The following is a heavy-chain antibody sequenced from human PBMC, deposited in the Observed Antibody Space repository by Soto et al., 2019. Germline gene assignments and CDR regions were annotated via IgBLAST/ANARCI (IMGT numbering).Heavy chain of an antibody. V-gene: IGHV1-46*01. CDR1: GYTFTSYY. J-gene: IGHJ3*02. CDR2: INPSGGST. CDR3: ARTYCGGDCYPDDAFDI. D-gene: IGHD2-21*02. Sequence: ASVKVSCKASGYTFTSYYMHWVRQAPGQGLEWMGIINPSGGSTSYAQKFQGRVTMTRDTSTSTVYMELSSLRSEDTAVYYCARTYCGGDCYPDDAFDIWGQGTMVTVSS.